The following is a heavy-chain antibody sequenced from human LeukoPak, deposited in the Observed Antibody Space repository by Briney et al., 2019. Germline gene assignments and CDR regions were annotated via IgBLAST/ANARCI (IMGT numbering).Heavy chain of an antibody. CDR3: ARAPAAHDDFWSGYYSSLYYYYYMDV. CDR1: GNTFTGYY. D-gene: IGHD3-3*01. Sequence: ASVKVSCKASGNTFTGYYMHWVRQAPGQGLEWMGWINPNSGGTNYAQKFQGRVTMTRDTSISTAYMELSRLRSDDTAVYYCARAPAAHDDFWSGYYSSLYYYYYMDVWGKGTTVTVSS. J-gene: IGHJ6*03. CDR2: INPNSGGT. V-gene: IGHV1-2*02.